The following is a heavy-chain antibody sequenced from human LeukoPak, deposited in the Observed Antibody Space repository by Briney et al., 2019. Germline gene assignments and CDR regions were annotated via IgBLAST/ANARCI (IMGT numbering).Heavy chain of an antibody. CDR2: IKQGGGEK. D-gene: IGHD1-14*01. CDR3: AREYLGHRPPGFFC. J-gene: IGHJ4*02. CDR1: GFTFSSYW. V-gene: IGHV3-7*01. Sequence: GGSLRLSCAASGFTFSSYWMSWVRQAPGKGLEWGANIKQGGGEKYYVDSVKGRFTISRDNAKNSLYLQMNSLRAEDTAVYYCAREYLGHRPPGFFCWGQGTLVTVSS.